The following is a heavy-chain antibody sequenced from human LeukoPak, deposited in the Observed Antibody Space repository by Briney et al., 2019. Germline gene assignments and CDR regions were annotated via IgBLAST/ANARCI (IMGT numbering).Heavy chain of an antibody. CDR3: ARIGSSWSHPYNWFDP. CDR1: GGSFSGYY. Sequence: SETLSLTCAVYGGSFSGYYWSWIRQPPGKGLEWIGEINHSGSTYYNPPLKSRVTISVDTSKNQFSLKLSSVTAADTAVYYCARIGSSWSHPYNWFDPWGQGTLVTVSS. J-gene: IGHJ5*02. CDR2: INHSGST. D-gene: IGHD6-13*01. V-gene: IGHV4-34*01.